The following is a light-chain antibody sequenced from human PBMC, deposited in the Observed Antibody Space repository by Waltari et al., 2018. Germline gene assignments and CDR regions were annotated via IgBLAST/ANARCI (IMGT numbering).Light chain of an antibody. CDR3: QQYGSSPGT. Sequence: VLTLSPGTVSLSRGERATLRCSARQSLSGIYVAWYQQKPGQAPRLLIYGASTRATGIPGRFSVSGSGTDFTLSISRLEPEDFAVYYCQQYGSSPGTFGQGTKVEIK. J-gene: IGKJ1*01. CDR2: GAS. V-gene: IGKV3-20*01. CDR1: QSLSGIY.